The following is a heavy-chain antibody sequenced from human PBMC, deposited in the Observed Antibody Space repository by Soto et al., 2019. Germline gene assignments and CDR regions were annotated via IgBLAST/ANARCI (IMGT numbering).Heavy chain of an antibody. Sequence: QLQLQESGSGLVKPSQTLVLTCTVSGDSISRDGYSWSWIRQPPGKGLEWIGFIYHSGATYYNPSLKRRVTTSVDKSKNQFSLRLASVTAADTAVYYCAREMSYYFDSWGQGTLVTVSS. CDR1: GDSISRDGYS. J-gene: IGHJ4*02. CDR3: AREMSYYFDS. CDR2: IYHSGAT. V-gene: IGHV4-30-2*01.